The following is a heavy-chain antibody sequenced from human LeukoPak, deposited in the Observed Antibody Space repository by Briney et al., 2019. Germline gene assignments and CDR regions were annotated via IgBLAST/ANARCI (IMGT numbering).Heavy chain of an antibody. CDR2: ISDNSGNT. J-gene: IGHJ4*02. CDR1: GFTFSSFA. V-gene: IGHV3-23*01. Sequence: GGSLRLSCAASGFTFSSFAMSWVRQAPGQGLEWVSVISDNSGNTYYADSVKGRFTISRDNSENTLYLQMNSLRAEDTALYYCSNGRTSSGTLQHDYWGQGTLVTVSS. D-gene: IGHD6-19*01. CDR3: SNGRTSSGTLQHDY.